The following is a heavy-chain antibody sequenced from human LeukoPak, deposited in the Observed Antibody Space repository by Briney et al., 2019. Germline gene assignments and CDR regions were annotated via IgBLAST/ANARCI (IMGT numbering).Heavy chain of an antibody. CDR2: IYSGGST. D-gene: IGHD6-13*01. CDR1: GFTVSSNY. Sequence: GGSLRLSCAASGFTVSSNYMSWVRQAPGKGLEWVSVIYSGGSTYYADSVKGRFTISRDNSKNTLYLQMNSLRAEDTAVYYCAGTAAGTRWFDPWAQGTLVTVSS. J-gene: IGHJ5*02. V-gene: IGHV3-66*02. CDR3: AGTAAGTRWFDP.